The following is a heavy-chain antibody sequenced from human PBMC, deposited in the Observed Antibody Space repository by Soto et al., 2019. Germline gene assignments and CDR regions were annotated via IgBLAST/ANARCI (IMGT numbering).Heavy chain of an antibody. CDR1: GGSISSGGYY. V-gene: IGHV4-31*03. CDR3: ARVTYYYYYYIDV. CDR2: IYYSGST. Sequence: SETLSVTCSVSGGSISSGGYYWSWIRQHPGEGLEWIGYIYYSGSTYYNPSLKSRVTISVDTSKNQFSLKLSSVTAADTAVYYCARVTYYYYYYIDVWGKGTTVTVSS. J-gene: IGHJ6*03.